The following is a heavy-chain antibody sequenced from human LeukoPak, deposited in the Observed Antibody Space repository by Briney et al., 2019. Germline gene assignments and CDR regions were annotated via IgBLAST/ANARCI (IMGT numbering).Heavy chain of an antibody. CDR2: IYSGGST. D-gene: IGHD1-26*01. J-gene: IGHJ4*02. Sequence: PGGSLRLSCAASGFTVGSNYMSWVRQAPGKGLEWVSVIYSGGSTYYADSVKGRFTISRDNSKNTLYLQMNSLRAEDTAVYYCARGDSGSYYIFDYWGQGTLVTVSS. CDR1: GFTVGSNY. CDR3: ARGDSGSYYIFDY. V-gene: IGHV3-53*01.